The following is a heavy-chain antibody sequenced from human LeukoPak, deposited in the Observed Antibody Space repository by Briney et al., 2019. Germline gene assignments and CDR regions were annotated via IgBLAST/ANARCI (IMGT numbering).Heavy chain of an antibody. Sequence: SETLSLTCAVCVGSFSGYYWSWVRQPPGKGREWIGEINHNGSTNYNPSLTSRVTLSVDTSKHQFSLKLTSVTAADTAVYYCARGNGWVLMVYAMGWVDPWGQGTLVTVSS. CDR2: INHNGST. J-gene: IGHJ5*02. V-gene: IGHV4-34*01. D-gene: IGHD2-8*01. CDR3: ARGNGWVLMVYAMGWVDP. CDR1: VGSFSGYY.